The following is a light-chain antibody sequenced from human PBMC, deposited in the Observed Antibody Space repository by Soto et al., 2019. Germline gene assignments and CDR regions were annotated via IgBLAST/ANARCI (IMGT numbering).Light chain of an antibody. V-gene: IGLV2-11*01. Sequence: QSALTQPRSVSGSPGQSVTISCTGTSSDVGGYNYVSWYQQHPGKAPKLMIYDVSERPSGVPDRFSGSKSGNTASLTISGLQAEDEADYYCCSYAGSPYVFGPGTQLTVL. CDR2: DVS. CDR1: SSDVGGYNY. CDR3: CSYAGSPYV. J-gene: IGLJ1*01.